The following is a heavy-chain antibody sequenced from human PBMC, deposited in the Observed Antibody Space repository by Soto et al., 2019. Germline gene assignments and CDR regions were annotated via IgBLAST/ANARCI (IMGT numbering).Heavy chain of an antibody. CDR2: IDTSGTT. D-gene: IGHD3-10*01. CDR1: GGSINSYY. V-gene: IGHV4-4*07. J-gene: IGHJ6*02. CDR3: ARGPRGYVYYHGMDV. Sequence: QVQLRESGPVLVKPSETLSLICNISGGSINSYYCSWIRQSAGKGLEWIGRIDTSGTTNYNPSLKRRVTMSVDASKNQFSLNLSSVTAADTAVYYCARGPRGYVYYHGMDVWGQGTTVTVSS.